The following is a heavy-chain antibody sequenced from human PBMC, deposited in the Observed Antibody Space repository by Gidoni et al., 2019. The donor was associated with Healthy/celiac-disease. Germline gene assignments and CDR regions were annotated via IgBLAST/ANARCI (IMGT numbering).Heavy chain of an antibody. V-gene: IGHV3-21*01. CDR1: GFPFSSYS. CDR2: ISSSSSYI. CDR3: ARDDSSGWFGDYGMDV. D-gene: IGHD6-19*01. Sequence: EVQLVESGGGLVKPGGSLRLSCAASGFPFSSYSMNWVRQAPGKGLEWVSSISSSSSYIYYADSVKGRFTSSRDNAKNSLYLQMNSLRAEDTAVYYCARDDSSGWFGDYGMDVWGQGTTVTVSS. J-gene: IGHJ6*02.